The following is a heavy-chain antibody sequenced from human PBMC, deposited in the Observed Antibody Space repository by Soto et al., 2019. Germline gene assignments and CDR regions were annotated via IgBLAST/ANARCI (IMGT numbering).Heavy chain of an antibody. D-gene: IGHD2-21*02. CDR2: IIPIFGTA. J-gene: IGHJ3*02. V-gene: IGHV1-69*13. CDR1: GGTFSSYA. Sequence: SVKVSCKASGGTFSSYAISWVRQAPGQGLEWMGGIIPIFGTANYAQKFQGRVTITADESTSTAYMELSSLRSEDTAVYYCARAPGGGNYAFDIRGQGTMVPVS. CDR3: ARAPGGGNYAFDI.